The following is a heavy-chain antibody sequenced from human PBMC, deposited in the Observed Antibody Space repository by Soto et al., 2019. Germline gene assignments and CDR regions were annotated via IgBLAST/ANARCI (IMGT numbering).Heavy chain of an antibody. CDR2: INPSGGST. CDR3: ARDALHIAVAGTRPYFDY. D-gene: IGHD6-19*01. CDR1: GYTFTSYY. V-gene: IGHV1-46*03. Sequence: QVQLVQSGAEVKKPGASVKVSCKASGYTFTSYYMHWVRQAPGQGLEWMGIINPSGGSTSYAQKFQGRVTMTSDTSTSTVYMELSSLRSEDTAVYYCARDALHIAVAGTRPYFDYWGQGTLVTVSS. J-gene: IGHJ4*02.